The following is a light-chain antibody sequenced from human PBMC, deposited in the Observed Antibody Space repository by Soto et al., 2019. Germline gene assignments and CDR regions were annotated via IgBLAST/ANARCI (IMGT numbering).Light chain of an antibody. J-gene: IGKJ3*01. CDR1: QYVGGN. CDR2: GES. Sequence: ETVMTQSPATLSVSPGERVTLSCRASQYVGGNVAWYQQKPGQAPRLLIYGESIRAPGIPARFSGSGSRTEFTLTISAMQSEDFAVYYCHQYNNWPPFTFGPGTTVDIK. CDR3: HQYNNWPPFT. V-gene: IGKV3-15*01.